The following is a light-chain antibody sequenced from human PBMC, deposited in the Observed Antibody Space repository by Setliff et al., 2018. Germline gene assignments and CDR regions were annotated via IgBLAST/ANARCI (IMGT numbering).Light chain of an antibody. CDR1: TGAVTSGHY. CDR2: DTT. Sequence: QAVVTQEPSLTVSPGGTVTLTCGSSTGAVTSGHYPYWFQQKPGQAPRTLIYDTTNKHSWTPARFSGSLLGGKAALTLSGAQPEDEAEYYCFLYYSVAFYVFGTGTKVTVL. CDR3: FLYYSVAFYV. V-gene: IGLV7-46*01. J-gene: IGLJ1*01.